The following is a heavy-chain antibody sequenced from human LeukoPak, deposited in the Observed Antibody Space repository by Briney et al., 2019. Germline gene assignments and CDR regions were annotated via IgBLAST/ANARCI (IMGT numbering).Heavy chain of an antibody. Sequence: PGGSLRLSCAASGFTFSSYWMSWVRQAPGKGLEWVANIKQDGSEKYYVDSVEGRFTISRDNAKNSLYLQMNSLRAEDTAVYYCARVVEQWLVNWFDPWGQGTLVTVSS. CDR1: GFTFSSYW. CDR3: ARVVEQWLVNWFDP. D-gene: IGHD6-19*01. CDR2: IKQDGSEK. V-gene: IGHV3-7*01. J-gene: IGHJ5*02.